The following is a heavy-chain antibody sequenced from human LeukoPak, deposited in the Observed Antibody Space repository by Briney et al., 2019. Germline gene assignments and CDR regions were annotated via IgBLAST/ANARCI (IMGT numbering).Heavy chain of an antibody. Sequence: ASVNVSYKASGYTFTSYGISWVRQAPGQGREWMGWSSAYKGNTNHAQKPQGRVTMATDTSTSKAYMELRSLRSDDTAVYYCARMEKPGDIDYWGQGTLVTVSS. CDR2: SSAYKGNT. CDR1: GYTFTSYG. CDR3: ARMEKPGDIDY. J-gene: IGHJ4*02. V-gene: IGHV1-18*01. D-gene: IGHD3-16*01.